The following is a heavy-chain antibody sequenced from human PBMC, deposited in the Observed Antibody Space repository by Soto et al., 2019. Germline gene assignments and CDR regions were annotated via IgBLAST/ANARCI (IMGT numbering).Heavy chain of an antibody. V-gene: IGHV4-59*01. Sequence: PSETLFLTCTVSGGSISSYYWSWIRQPPGKGLEWIGYIYYSGSTNYNPSLKSRVTISVDTSKNQFSLKLSSVTAADTAVYYCARDELGYCSGGSCYTQYYYYGMDVWGQGTTVTVSS. CDR1: GGSISSYY. J-gene: IGHJ6*02. CDR3: ARDELGYCSGGSCYTQYYYYGMDV. D-gene: IGHD2-15*01. CDR2: IYYSGST.